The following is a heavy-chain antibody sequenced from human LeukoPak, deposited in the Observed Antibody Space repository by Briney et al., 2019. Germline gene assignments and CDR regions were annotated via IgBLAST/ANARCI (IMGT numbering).Heavy chain of an antibody. Sequence: TSETLSLTCTVSGGSISSSSYYWGWIRQPPGKGLEWIGSIYYSGSTYYNPSLKSRVTISVDTSKNQFSLKLSSVTAADTAVYYCARAGETAVAYYFDYWGQGTLVTVSS. CDR3: ARAGETAVAYYFDY. V-gene: IGHV4-39*07. J-gene: IGHJ4*02. D-gene: IGHD6-19*01. CDR2: IYYSGST. CDR1: GGSISSSSYY.